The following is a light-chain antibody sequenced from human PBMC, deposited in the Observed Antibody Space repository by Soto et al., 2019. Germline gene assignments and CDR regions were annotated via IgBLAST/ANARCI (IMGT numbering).Light chain of an antibody. CDR2: GAS. V-gene: IGKV3-15*01. Sequence: EIVLTQSPGTLSLSPGERATLSCRASQSVRSTYLAWYQQKPGQAPRLLIYGASTRATGIPARFSGSGSGTEFTLTISSLQSEDFAVYYCQQYNNWPQTFGQGTKVDIK. CDR3: QQYNNWPQT. CDR1: QSVRSTY. J-gene: IGKJ1*01.